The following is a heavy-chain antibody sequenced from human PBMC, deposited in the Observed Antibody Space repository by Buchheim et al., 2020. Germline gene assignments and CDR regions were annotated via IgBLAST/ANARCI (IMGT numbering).Heavy chain of an antibody. V-gene: IGHV3-30*03. CDR1: GFTFSSYG. CDR2: ISYDGSNK. Sequence: QVQLVESGGGVVQPGRSLRLSCAASGFTFSSYGMHWVRQAPGKGLEWVAVISYDGSNKYYADSVKGRFTISRDNSKNTLYLQMNSLRAEDTAVYYCAREPIWVAYCGGDCYSGDYWGQGTL. D-gene: IGHD2-21*02. J-gene: IGHJ4*02. CDR3: AREPIWVAYCGGDCYSGDY.